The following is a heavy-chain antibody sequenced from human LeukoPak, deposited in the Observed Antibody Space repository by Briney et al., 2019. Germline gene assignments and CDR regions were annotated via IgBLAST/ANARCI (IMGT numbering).Heavy chain of an antibody. CDR1: GFTFSSYG. J-gene: IGHJ4*02. CDR2: ISGSGGST. D-gene: IGHD6-13*01. V-gene: IGHV3-23*01. CDR3: AKGGYSSSWYRKIYFDY. Sequence: PGGSLRLSGAASGFTFSSYGMSWVRQAPGKGLEWVSAISGSGGSTYYADSVKGRFTISRDNSKNTLYLQMNSLSAEDTAVYYCAKGGYSSSWYRKIYFDYWGQGTLVTVSS.